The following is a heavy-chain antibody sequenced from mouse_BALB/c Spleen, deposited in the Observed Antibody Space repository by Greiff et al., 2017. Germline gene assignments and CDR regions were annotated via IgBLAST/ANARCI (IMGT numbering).Heavy chain of an antibody. V-gene: IGHV5-6-4*01. D-gene: IGHD2-14*01. CDR3: TRGGYRYGYFDY. CDR2: ISSGGSYT. CDR1: GFTFSSYT. J-gene: IGHJ2*01. Sequence: EVKLVESGGGLVKPGGSLKLSCAASGFTFSSYTMSWVRQTPEKRLEWVATISSGGSYTYYPDSVKGRFTISRDNAKNTLYLQMSSLKSEDTAMYYCTRGGYRYGYFDYWGQGTTLTVSS.